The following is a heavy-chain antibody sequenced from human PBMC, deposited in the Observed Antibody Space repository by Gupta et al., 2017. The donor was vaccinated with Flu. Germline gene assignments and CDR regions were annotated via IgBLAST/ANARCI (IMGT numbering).Heavy chain of an antibody. V-gene: IGHV3-15*01. Sequence: VRMAPGKGLGWGGRSYNGDGGSTIDYAARVNGRFTIAMDFTSNTVYFQMNRLATENTGNYYCTKHDRWCFEYWGQGTRVTVSS. CDR3: TKHDRWCFEY. D-gene: IGHD2-21*01. J-gene: IGHJ4*02. CDR2: SYNGDGGSTI.